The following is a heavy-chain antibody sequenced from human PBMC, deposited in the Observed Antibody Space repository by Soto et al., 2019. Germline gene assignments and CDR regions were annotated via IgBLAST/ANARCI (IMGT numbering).Heavy chain of an antibody. CDR3: AKDITIRPPYCGGDCYPQDAFDI. Sequence: GGSLRLSCAASGFTFDDYAMHWVRQAPGKGLEWVSLISWDGGSTYYADSVKGRFTISRDNSKNSLYLQMNSLRAEDTALYYCAKDITIRPPYCGGDCYPQDAFDIWGQGTMVTVSS. J-gene: IGHJ3*02. CDR1: GFTFDDYA. CDR2: ISWDGGST. V-gene: IGHV3-43D*03. D-gene: IGHD2-21*02.